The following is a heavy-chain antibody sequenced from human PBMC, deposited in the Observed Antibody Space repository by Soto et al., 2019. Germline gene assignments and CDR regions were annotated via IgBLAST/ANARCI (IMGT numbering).Heavy chain of an antibody. Sequence: QVQLVQSGAGVKKPGSSVKVSCKASGGTFSSYTISWVRQAPGQGLEWMGRIIPILGIANYAQKFQGRVTITADKSTSTAYMELSSLRSEDTAVYYCARGTEYQLPKNNWFDPWGQGTLVTVSS. J-gene: IGHJ5*02. CDR3: ARGTEYQLPKNNWFDP. CDR2: IIPILGIA. V-gene: IGHV1-69*02. D-gene: IGHD2-2*01. CDR1: GGTFSSYT.